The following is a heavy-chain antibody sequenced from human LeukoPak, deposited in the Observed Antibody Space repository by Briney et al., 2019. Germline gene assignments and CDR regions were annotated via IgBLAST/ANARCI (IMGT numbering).Heavy chain of an antibody. V-gene: IGHV4-59*08. Sequence: KPSETLSLTCTVSDGSISSYYWSWIRQPPGKGLEWIGYIYYSGSTNYNPSLKSRVTISVDTSKNQFSLKLSSVTAADTAVYYCASLVMVRGLPDAFDIWGQGTMVTVSS. J-gene: IGHJ3*02. D-gene: IGHD3-10*01. CDR1: DGSISSYY. CDR2: IYYSGST. CDR3: ASLVMVRGLPDAFDI.